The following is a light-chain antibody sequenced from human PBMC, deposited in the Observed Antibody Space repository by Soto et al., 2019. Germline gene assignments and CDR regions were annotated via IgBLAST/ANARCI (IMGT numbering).Light chain of an antibody. CDR1: QSISSTY. Sequence: EIVLTQSPGTLSLSPGEGATLSCRASQSISSTYLAWYQQKPGQAPRLLIYGASNRATGIPDRFSGSGSGTDFTLTISRLEPEDFAVYYCQHYGSSTWTFGQGTKVEIK. CDR2: GAS. V-gene: IGKV3-20*01. CDR3: QHYGSSTWT. J-gene: IGKJ1*01.